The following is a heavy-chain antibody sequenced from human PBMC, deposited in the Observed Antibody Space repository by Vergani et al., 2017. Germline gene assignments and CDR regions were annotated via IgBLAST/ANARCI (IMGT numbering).Heavy chain of an antibody. D-gene: IGHD6-19*01. CDR2: ITGDGVST. CDR1: GFSFSNYW. CDR3: ASDQGGWSF. J-gene: IGHJ3*01. Sequence: VQLVESGGGLVKPGGSLRLSCAASGFSFSNYWMHWVRQAPGKGLVWLSRITGDGVSTAYADSVKGRFTISRDNAKNTVYLQMNTLRAEDTAVYYCASDQGGWSFWGRGTMVTVST. V-gene: IGHV3-74*02.